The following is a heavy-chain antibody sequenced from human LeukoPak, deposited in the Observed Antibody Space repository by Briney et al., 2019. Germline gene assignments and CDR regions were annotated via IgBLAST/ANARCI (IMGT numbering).Heavy chain of an antibody. CDR3: ARDRGAFDI. V-gene: IGHV3-33*01. J-gene: IGHJ3*02. Sequence: HPGGSLRLSCAASGFTFSSYGMHWVRQAPGKGLEWVAVIWYDGSNKYYADSVKGRFTISRDNSKNTLYLQMNSPRAEDTAVYYCARDRGAFDIWGQGTMVTVSS. CDR2: IWYDGSNK. CDR1: GFTFSSYG. D-gene: IGHD5-12*01.